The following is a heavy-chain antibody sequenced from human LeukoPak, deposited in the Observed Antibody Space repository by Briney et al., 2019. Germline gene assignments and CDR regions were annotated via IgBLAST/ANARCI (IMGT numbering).Heavy chain of an antibody. J-gene: IGHJ2*01. V-gene: IGHV4-59*08. Sequence: SETLSLTCNVSGGSISGYHWSWIRQPPGKGLEWLGYIYYSGSSNYNPSLKSRVTMSVDTSKDQFSLKLSSVTAADTAVYYCARLYEKRWYFDLWGRGTLVTVSS. D-gene: IGHD2-8*01. CDR2: IYYSGSS. CDR3: ARLYEKRWYFDL. CDR1: GGSISGYH.